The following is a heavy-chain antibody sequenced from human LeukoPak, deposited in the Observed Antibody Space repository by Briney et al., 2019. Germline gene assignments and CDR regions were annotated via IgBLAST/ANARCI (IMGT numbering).Heavy chain of an antibody. CDR1: GFTFSSYE. D-gene: IGHD1-14*01. V-gene: IGHV3-48*03. CDR3: GKKAGTTYSSSGRAV. Sequence: GGSLRLSCAASGFTFSSYEMNWVRQAPGKGLEWVSYISSSGSTIYYADSVKGRFTISRDNAKNSLYLQMNSLRAEDTAVYYCGKKAGTTYSSSGRAVWAQGPRFTVS. CDR2: ISSSGSTI. J-gene: IGHJ6*02.